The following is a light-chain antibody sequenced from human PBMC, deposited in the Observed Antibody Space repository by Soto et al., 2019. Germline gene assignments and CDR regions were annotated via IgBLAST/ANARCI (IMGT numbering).Light chain of an antibody. CDR2: DAS. CDR3: QQYDNLPFT. J-gene: IGKJ3*01. V-gene: IGKV1-33*01. Sequence: DIQMTQSPPSLSASVGDRVTITCQASQDIRKSLNWYQQKPGKAPNLLIYDASNLETGVPSTFSGSGSGTDFTFTISSLQPGDVATYYCQQYDNLPFTFGPGTKVEIK. CDR1: QDIRKS.